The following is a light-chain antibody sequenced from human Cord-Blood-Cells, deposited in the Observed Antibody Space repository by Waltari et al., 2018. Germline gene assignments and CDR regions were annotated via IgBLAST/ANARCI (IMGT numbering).Light chain of an antibody. CDR2: AAS. V-gene: IGKV1-39*01. CDR3: QQSYSTPFT. CDR1: QSISSY. Sequence: DIQMTQSPSSLSASVGDRVTITCRASQSISSYLNWYQQKPGKAPKLLIYAASSLQSGVPSRFSGSGSATDFTLTISSLQPEDFATYYCQQSYSTPFTFGPETKVDIK. J-gene: IGKJ3*01.